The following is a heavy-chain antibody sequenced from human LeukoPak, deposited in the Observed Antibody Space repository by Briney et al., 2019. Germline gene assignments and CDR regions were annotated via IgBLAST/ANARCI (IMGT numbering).Heavy chain of an antibody. V-gene: IGHV4-34*01. D-gene: IGHD6-13*01. J-gene: IGHJ6*03. Sequence: SETLSLTCAVYGGSFSGYYWSWIRQPPGKGLEWIGEINHSGGTNYNPSLKSRVTISEDTSKNQFSPKLSSVTAADTAVYYCARAGGQQLGHYYYYYYMDVWGKGTTVTVSS. CDR2: INHSGGT. CDR1: GGSFSGYY. CDR3: ARAGGQQLGHYYYYYYMDV.